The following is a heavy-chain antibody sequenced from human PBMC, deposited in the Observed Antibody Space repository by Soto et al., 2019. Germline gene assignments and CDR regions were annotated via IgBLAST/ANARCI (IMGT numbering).Heavy chain of an antibody. J-gene: IGHJ4*02. Sequence: GEALNISCAASGVTFSTYAMSCVREAPGKGLEWVSAISGSGGSTYYADSVKGRFTISRENPQNTLYLQMNSLRAEATAVYHCAKRQWFGELSVDYWGQGLLVTVST. D-gene: IGHD3-10*01. CDR1: GVTFSTYA. V-gene: IGHV3-23*01. CDR3: AKRQWFGELSVDY. CDR2: ISGSGGST.